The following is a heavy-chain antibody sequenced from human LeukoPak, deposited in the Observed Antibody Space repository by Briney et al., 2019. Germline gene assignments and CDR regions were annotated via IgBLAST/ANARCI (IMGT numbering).Heavy chain of an antibody. J-gene: IGHJ2*01. V-gene: IGHV4-4*07. CDR2: IYTSGST. CDR1: GGSIGSYY. CDR3: ARRQQLVPWYFDL. D-gene: IGHD6-13*01. Sequence: PSETLSLTCTVSGGSIGSYYWSWIRQPAGKGLEWIGRIYTSGSTNYNPSLKSRVTMSVDTSKNQFSLKLSSVTAADTAVYYCARRQQLVPWYFDLWGRGTLVTVSS.